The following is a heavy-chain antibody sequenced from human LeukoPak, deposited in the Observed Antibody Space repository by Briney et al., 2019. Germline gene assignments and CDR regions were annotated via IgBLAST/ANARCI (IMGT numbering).Heavy chain of an antibody. J-gene: IGHJ4*02. D-gene: IGHD6-19*01. Sequence: KPSETLSLTCTVSGGSISSYYWSWIRQPPGKGLEWIGYISYSGSTNYNPSPKSRVTISVDTSKNQFSLKLSSVTAADAAVYYCARRGSGWPFDYWGQGTLVTVSS. CDR2: ISYSGST. CDR1: GGSISSYY. V-gene: IGHV4-59*08. CDR3: ARRGSGWPFDY.